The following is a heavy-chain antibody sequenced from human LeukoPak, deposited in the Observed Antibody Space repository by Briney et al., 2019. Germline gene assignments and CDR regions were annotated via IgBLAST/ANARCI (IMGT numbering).Heavy chain of an antibody. J-gene: IGHJ5*02. Sequence: GGSLRLSCAASGFTFSSYGMHWVRQAPGKGPEGVSVIWYDGSNKYYADSVKCRFPISRDNSKNTLYMQMNSLRAEDTAVYYCARGPTFGWFDPWGQGTLVTVSS. V-gene: IGHV3-33*01. CDR1: GFTFSSYG. D-gene: IGHD3-10*01. CDR2: IWYDGSNK. CDR3: ARGPTFGWFDP.